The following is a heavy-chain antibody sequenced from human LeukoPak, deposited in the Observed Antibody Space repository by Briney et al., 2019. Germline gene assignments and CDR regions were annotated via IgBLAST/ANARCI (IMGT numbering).Heavy chain of an antibody. CDR1: GFTFSSYA. J-gene: IGHJ4*02. V-gene: IGHV3-23*01. D-gene: IGHD3-22*01. Sequence: GALRLSCAASGFTFSSYAMSWVRQAPGKGLEWVSAISGSGGSTYYADSVKGRFTISRDNSKNTLYLQINSLRAEDTAVYYCARTQWDSSGYYQNDFDYWGQGTLVTVSS. CDR2: ISGSGGST. CDR3: ARTQWDSSGYYQNDFDY.